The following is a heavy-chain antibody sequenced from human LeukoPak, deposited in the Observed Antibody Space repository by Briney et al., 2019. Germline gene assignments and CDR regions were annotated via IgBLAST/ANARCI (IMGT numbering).Heavy chain of an antibody. Sequence: GESLKISCKGSGYSFTSYWIGWVRQMPGKGLEWMGIIYPGDSGTRYSPSFQGQVTISADKSISTAYLQWSSLKASDTAMYYCARPVWYDSSGYSEAFDIWGQGTMVTVSS. CDR2: IYPGDSGT. CDR1: GYSFTSYW. V-gene: IGHV5-51*01. J-gene: IGHJ3*02. D-gene: IGHD3-22*01. CDR3: ARPVWYDSSGYSEAFDI.